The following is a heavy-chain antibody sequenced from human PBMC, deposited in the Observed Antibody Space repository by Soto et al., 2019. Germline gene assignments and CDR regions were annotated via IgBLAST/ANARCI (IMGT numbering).Heavy chain of an antibody. D-gene: IGHD3-10*01. CDR2: ISGTGYNT. J-gene: IGHJ6*02. V-gene: IGHV3-23*01. Sequence: PGGSLRLSCAASGFTFSSYAMNWVRQPPGKGLEWVSAISGTGYNTYYADSLKGRFTISRDNSKNTLSLQMNSLRAEDTAVYYCARDRQFSHPRGGMDVWGQGTTVTVSS. CDR3: ARDRQFSHPRGGMDV. CDR1: GFTFSSYA.